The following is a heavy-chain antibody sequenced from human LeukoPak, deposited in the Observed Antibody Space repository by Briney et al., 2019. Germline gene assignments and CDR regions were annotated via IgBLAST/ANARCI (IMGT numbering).Heavy chain of an antibody. CDR3: ARLYYDFWSGYYPNPYYYYYYMDV. V-gene: IGHV4-39*07. D-gene: IGHD3-3*01. CDR1: GGSISSSSYY. CDR2: IYYSGST. J-gene: IGHJ6*03. Sequence: PSETLSLTCTVSGGSISSSSYYWGWIRQPPGKGLEWIGSIYYSGSTYYNPSLKSRVTISVDTSKNQFSLKLSSVTAADTAVYYCARLYYDFWSGYYPNPYYYYYYMDVWGKGTTVTVSS.